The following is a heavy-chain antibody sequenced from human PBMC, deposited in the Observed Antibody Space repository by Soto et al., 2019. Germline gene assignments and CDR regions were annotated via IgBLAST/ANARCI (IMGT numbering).Heavy chain of an antibody. D-gene: IGHD3-3*01. Sequence: QVQLVQSGAEVKKPRSSVKVSCKASGGTFSSYAISWVRQAPGQGLEWMGGIIPIFSTANYAQKFQGRVTITADESTSTAYMELSSLRSEDTAGYYCVFVWSGSIDAFDIWGQGTMVTVSS. J-gene: IGHJ3*02. V-gene: IGHV1-69*19. CDR3: VFVWSGSIDAFDI. CDR2: IIPIFSTA. CDR1: GGTFSSYA.